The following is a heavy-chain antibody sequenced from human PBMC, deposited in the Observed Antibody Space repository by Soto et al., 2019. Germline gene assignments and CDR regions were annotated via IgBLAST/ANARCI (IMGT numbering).Heavy chain of an antibody. J-gene: IGHJ5*02. CDR3: ARSQDSSGYWNSCFDP. V-gene: IGHV1-69*01. CDR2: IIPIFGTA. CDR1: GGTFSTYT. D-gene: IGHD3-22*01. Sequence: QVQLVQSGAEVKKPGSSVKVSCKSSGGTFSTYTLAWVRQAPGQGLEWVGGIIPIFGTANYPQKFKGRVTITADESTSTAYMGLGSLRSEDTAVYYCARSQDSSGYWNSCFDPWGQGTLVTVSS.